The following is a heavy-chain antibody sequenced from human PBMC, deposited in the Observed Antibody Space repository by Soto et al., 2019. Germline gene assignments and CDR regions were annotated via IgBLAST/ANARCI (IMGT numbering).Heavy chain of an antibody. Sequence: EVQLVESGGGLIQPGGSLRLSCAASGFTVSSNYMSWVRQAPGKGLEWVSVIYSGGSTYYADSVKGRFTISRDNSKNTLFLTMNSLRAGDTAVYYCARDRVESGYPEYFQHWGQGTLVTVSS. D-gene: IGHD3-22*01. CDR1: GFTVSSNY. CDR3: ARDRVESGYPEYFQH. V-gene: IGHV3-53*01. J-gene: IGHJ1*01. CDR2: IYSGGST.